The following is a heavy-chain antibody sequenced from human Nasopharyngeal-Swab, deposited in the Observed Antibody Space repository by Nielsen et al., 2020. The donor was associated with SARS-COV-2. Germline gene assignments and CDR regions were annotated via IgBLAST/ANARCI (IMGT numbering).Heavy chain of an antibody. D-gene: IGHD6-19*01. J-gene: IGHJ4*02. CDR3: ARDDRITSGSLFDY. Sequence: ASVKVSCKVSGYTLTELSMHWVRQAPGKGLEWMGGFDPEDGETIYAQKFQGRVTMTEDTSTDTAYMELSSLRSEDTAVYYCARDDRITSGSLFDYWGQGTLVTVSS. CDR2: FDPEDGET. CDR1: GYTLTELS. V-gene: IGHV1-24*01.